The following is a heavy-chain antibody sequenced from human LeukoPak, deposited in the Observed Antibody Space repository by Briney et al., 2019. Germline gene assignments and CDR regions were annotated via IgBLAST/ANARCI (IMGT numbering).Heavy chain of an antibody. CDR2: ISSSSSYI. CDR3: ARVGGATIDY. J-gene: IGHJ4*02. D-gene: IGHD3-10*01. Sequence: GGSLRLSCAASGFTFSSYSMNWVRQAPGKGLEWVSSISSSSSYIYYADSVKGRFTISRGNAKNSLYLQMNSLRAEDTAVYYCARVGGATIDYWGQGTLVTVSS. V-gene: IGHV3-21*01. CDR1: GFTFSSYS.